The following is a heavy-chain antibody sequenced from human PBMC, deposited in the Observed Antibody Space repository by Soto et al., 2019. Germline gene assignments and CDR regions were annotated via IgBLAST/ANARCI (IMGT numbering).Heavy chain of an antibody. V-gene: IGHV3-23*01. Sequence: PGGSLRLSCAASGFTFSSYAMSWVRQAPGKGLEWVSAISGSGGSTYYADSVKGRFTISRDNSKNTLYLQMNSLRAEDTAVYYCAKSHRAAACTHPEYSDMDVCGQGTTLTISS. J-gene: IGHJ6*02. CDR1: GFTFSSYA. D-gene: IGHD6-13*01. CDR3: AKSHRAAACTHPEYSDMDV. CDR2: ISGSGGST.